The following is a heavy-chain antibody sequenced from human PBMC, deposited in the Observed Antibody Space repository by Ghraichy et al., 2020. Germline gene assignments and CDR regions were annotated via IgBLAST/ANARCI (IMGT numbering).Heavy chain of an antibody. CDR3: VRREIGNKGWFDP. V-gene: IGHV4-59*12. D-gene: IGHD1-1*01. CDR2: IYYSGST. CDR1: GDSIGSDY. Sequence: SETLSLTCTVSGDSIGSDYWGWIRQTPGKGLEWIGYIYYSGSTQYNPSLNSRVTISVDTSKNQFSLKVNSVTAADTAVYYCVRREIGNKGWFDPWGQGTLVTVYS. J-gene: IGHJ5*02.